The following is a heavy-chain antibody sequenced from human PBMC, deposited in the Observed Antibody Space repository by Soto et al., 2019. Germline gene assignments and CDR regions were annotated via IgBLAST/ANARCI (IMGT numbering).Heavy chain of an antibody. D-gene: IGHD3-22*01. CDR3: ARGLRNYYDRSGFHY. CDR1: EFTFSNYE. V-gene: IGHV3-48*03. J-gene: IGHJ4*02. Sequence: PGGSLRLSCVGSEFTFSNYEMNWVRQAPGKGLEWVSYISYTGSTIYYADSVRGRFTISRDNPKNSLYLQMNSLRAEDTAVYYCARGLRNYYDRSGFHYWGQGTLVTVSS. CDR2: ISYTGSTI.